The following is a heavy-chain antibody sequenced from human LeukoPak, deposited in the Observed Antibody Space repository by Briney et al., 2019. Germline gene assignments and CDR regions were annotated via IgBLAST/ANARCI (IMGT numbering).Heavy chain of an antibody. CDR2: IYYGGST. V-gene: IGHV4-39*01. J-gene: IGHJ3*02. CDR3: ARLPIEDSAFDI. Sequence: SETLSLTCTVSGGSISSSSYYWGWIRQPPGKGLEWIGSIYYGGSTYYNPSLKSRVTISVDTSKNQFSLKLSSVTAADTAVHYCARLPIEDSAFDIWGQGTMVTVSS. D-gene: IGHD2-15*01. CDR1: GGSISSSSYY.